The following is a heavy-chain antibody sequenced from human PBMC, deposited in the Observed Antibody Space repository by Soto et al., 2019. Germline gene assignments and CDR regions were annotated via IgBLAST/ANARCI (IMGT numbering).Heavy chain of an antibody. Sequence: EVQLLDSGGALVQPGGSLRLSCATSGFTFSNHAMSWVRQAPGKGLEWVSTFTTSGDFTYYADSVKGRFTISRDNSKSTLYLQMNSRRVEDTAVYYCARRVTDWGQGTLVTVSS. D-gene: IGHD4-4*01. CDR3: ARRVTD. J-gene: IGHJ4*02. CDR1: GFTFSNHA. V-gene: IGHV3-23*01. CDR2: FTTSGDFT.